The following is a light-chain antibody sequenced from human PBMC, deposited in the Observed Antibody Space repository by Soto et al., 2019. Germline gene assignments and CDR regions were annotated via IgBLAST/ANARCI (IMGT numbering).Light chain of an antibody. CDR3: QPYNSYAGT. CDR1: QSISSW. J-gene: IGKJ1*01. V-gene: IGKV1-5*01. CDR2: DAS. Sequence: DIQMTQSPSTLSASVGDRVTITCRASQSISSWLAWYQQKPGKAPKLLIYDASSLESGVPSRFSGSGSGTEFALTISSLQPDDFATYYCQPYNSYAGTFRQGTKVEIK.